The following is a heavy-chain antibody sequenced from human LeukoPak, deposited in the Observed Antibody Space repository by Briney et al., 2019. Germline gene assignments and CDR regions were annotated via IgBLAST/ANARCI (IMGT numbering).Heavy chain of an antibody. V-gene: IGHV3-23*01. J-gene: IGHJ4*02. D-gene: IGHD3-22*01. Sequence: GGSLRLSCAASGFTFSSYAMSWVRQAPGKGLEWVSAISGSGGGTYYADSVKGRFTISRDNSKNTLYLQMNSLRAEDTAVYYCANIYYDSSGYYDYWGQGTLVTVSS. CDR2: ISGSGGGT. CDR3: ANIYYDSSGYYDY. CDR1: GFTFSSYA.